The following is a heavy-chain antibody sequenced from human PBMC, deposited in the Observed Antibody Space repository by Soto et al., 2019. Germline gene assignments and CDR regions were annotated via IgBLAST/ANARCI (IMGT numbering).Heavy chain of an antibody. D-gene: IGHD1-1*01. CDR1: GFTFSSYP. V-gene: IGHV3-23*01. CDR2: IDGTGAYI. Sequence: EVQLLESGGGLVQPGGSLRLSCTASGFTFSSYPMTWVRQAPGKGLEWVSAIDGTGAYIYYINSVKGRFTISRDNSKNTLYLQMNSLRDEDTAVYYCARDMAKPTYDSWGQGTLVTVSP. CDR3: ARDMAKPTYDS. J-gene: IGHJ5*01.